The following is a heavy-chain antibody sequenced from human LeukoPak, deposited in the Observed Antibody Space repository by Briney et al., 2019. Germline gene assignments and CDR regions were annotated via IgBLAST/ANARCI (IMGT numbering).Heavy chain of an antibody. CDR2: IWYDGSNK. V-gene: IGHV3-33*01. CDR3: ARDSTVTSGFDY. Sequence: PGGSLRLSCAASGFTFSSYGMHWVRQAPGKGLEWVAVIWYDGSNKYYADSVKGRFTISRENSKNTLYLQMNSLRAEDTAVYYCARDSTVTSGFDYWGQGTLLTVSS. J-gene: IGHJ4*02. D-gene: IGHD4-17*01. CDR1: GFTFSSYG.